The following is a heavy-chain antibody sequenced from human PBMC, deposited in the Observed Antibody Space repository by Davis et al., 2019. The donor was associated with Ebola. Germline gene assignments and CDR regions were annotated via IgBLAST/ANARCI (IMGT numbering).Heavy chain of an antibody. CDR3: ARGWLRSKFDY. V-gene: IGHV6-1*01. Sequence: HSQTLSLTCAISGNSVSSNSAACNWIRQSPSRGLEWLGRTYYTSKWFTDYAEFVKSRITINPDTSKNQLSLQLNSVTPEDTAVYYCARGWLRSKFDYWGQGTLVTVSS. CDR2: TYYTSKWFT. CDR1: GNSVSSNSAA. D-gene: IGHD5-12*01. J-gene: IGHJ4*02.